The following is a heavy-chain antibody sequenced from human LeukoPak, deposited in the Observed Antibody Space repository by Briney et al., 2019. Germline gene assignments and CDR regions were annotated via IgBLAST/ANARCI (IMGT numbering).Heavy chain of an antibody. V-gene: IGHV3-11*04. CDR3: AREKYYYDSSADWFDP. CDR2: ISSSGSTI. J-gene: IGHJ5*02. Sequence: GGSLRLSCAASGFTFSDYYMSWIRQAPGKGLEWVSYISSSGSTIYYADSVKGRFTISRDNAKNSLYLQMNSLRAEDAAVYYCAREKYYYDSSADWFDPWGQGTLVTVSS. D-gene: IGHD3-22*01. CDR1: GFTFSDYY.